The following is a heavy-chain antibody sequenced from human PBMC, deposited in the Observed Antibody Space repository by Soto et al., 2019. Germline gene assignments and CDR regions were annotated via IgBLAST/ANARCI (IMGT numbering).Heavy chain of an antibody. CDR1: GGTFSSYA. CDR3: ARGRIAAAGPPAFYYYYGMDV. CDR2: IIPIFGTA. J-gene: IGHJ6*02. D-gene: IGHD6-13*01. Sequence: VQLVQSGAEVKKPGSSVKVSCKASGGTFSSYAISWVRQAPGQGLEWMGGIIPIFGTANYAQKFQGRVTITADKSTSTAYMELSSLRSEDTAVYYCARGRIAAAGPPAFYYYYGMDVWGQGTTVTVSS. V-gene: IGHV1-69*06.